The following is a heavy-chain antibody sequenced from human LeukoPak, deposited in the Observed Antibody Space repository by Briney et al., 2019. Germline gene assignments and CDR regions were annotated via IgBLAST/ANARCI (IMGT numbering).Heavy chain of an antibody. CDR1: GGSIRSGSYY. D-gene: IGHD3-16*01. J-gene: IGHJ4*02. V-gene: IGHV4-61*02. CDR2: MYTSGST. CDR3: VREGYEYGDY. Sequence: SETLSLTCSVSGGSIRSGSYYWSWIRQPAGKGLEWIGRMYTSGSTNYNPSLKSRVTISADTSKNQFSLRLTSVTAADTAVYYCVREGYEYGDYWGRGTLVTVSS.